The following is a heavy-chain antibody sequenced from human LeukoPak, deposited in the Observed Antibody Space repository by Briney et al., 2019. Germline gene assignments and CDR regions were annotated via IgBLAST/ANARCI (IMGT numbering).Heavy chain of an antibody. CDR1: GGSISSYY. J-gene: IGHJ6*03. V-gene: IGHV4-59*01. CDR3: ARVLVAGNTGYYMDV. D-gene: IGHD6-19*01. CDR2: IHYSGST. Sequence: PSETLSLTCTVSGGSISSYYWSWIRQPPGEGLGCIGYIHYSGSTNYNPSLKSRVTISVDTSKNQFSLKLSSVTAADTAVYYCARVLVAGNTGYYMDVWGKGITVTVSS.